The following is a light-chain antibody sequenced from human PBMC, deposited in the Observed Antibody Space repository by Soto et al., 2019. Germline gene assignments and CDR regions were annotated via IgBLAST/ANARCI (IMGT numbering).Light chain of an antibody. CDR3: MQALQTPLT. V-gene: IGKV2-28*01. CDR1: QSLLHSNGYNY. J-gene: IGKJ4*01. CDR2: LGS. Sequence: DIVMTQSPLSLPVTPGEPASISCRSSQSLLHSNGYNYLDWYLQKPGQSPQLLIYLGSNRAAGVPDRCRGSGSGTDFTLKISRVEAEDVGVYYCMQALQTPLTFGGGTKVEIK.